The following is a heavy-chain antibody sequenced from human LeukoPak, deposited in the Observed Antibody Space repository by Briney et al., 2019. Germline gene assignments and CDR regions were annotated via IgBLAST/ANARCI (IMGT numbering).Heavy chain of an antibody. CDR2: ISYDGSNK. CDR3: AKEVAAAGREFDY. D-gene: IGHD6-13*01. CDR1: GFTFSSYG. J-gene: IGHJ4*02. V-gene: IGHV3-30*18. Sequence: GGSLRLSCAASGFTFSSYGMHWVRQAPGKGLEWVAVISYDGSNKYYADSVKGRFTISRDNSKNTLYLQMNSLRAEDTAVYYCAKEVAAAGREFDYWGQGTLVTVSS.